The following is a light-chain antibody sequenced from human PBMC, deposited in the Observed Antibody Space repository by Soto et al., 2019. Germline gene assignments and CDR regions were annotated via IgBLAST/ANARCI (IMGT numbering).Light chain of an antibody. J-gene: IGKJ1*01. CDR2: GAS. CDR1: QSIANN. Sequence: EIVMTQSPATLSVSPGERATLYCRASQSIANNLAWYQQLPGQAPRLLIYGASNTATGIPARFSGSGSGTEFTLTISSLQSEDFAVYYCLHYKDWPRWTFGQGTRVEIK. V-gene: IGKV3-15*01. CDR3: LHYKDWPRWT.